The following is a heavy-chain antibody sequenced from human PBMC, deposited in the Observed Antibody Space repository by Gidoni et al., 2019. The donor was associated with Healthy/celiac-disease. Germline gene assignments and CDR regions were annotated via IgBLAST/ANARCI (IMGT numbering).Heavy chain of an antibody. CDR1: GFTFSNAW. CDR3: SLSLLWFGDDAFDI. J-gene: IGHJ3*02. Sequence: EVQLVESGGGLVKPGGSLRLSCAASGFTFSNAWMSWVRQAPGKGLEWVGRIKSKTDGGTTDYAAPVKGRFTISRDDSKNTLYLQMNSLKTEDTAVYYCSLSLLWFGDDAFDIWGQGTMVTVSS. V-gene: IGHV3-15*01. D-gene: IGHD3-10*01. CDR2: IKSKTDGGTT.